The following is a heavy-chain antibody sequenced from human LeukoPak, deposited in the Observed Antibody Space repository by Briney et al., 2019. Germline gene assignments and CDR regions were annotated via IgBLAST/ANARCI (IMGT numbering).Heavy chain of an antibody. V-gene: IGHV4-38-2*02. CDR3: ARGWQWLGT. J-gene: IGHJ5*02. CDR1: GYSISRGYS. D-gene: IGHD6-19*01. CDR2: IYHSGST. Sequence: KPSETLSLTCTVSGYSISRGYSWGWIRQPPGKGLEWIGNIYHSGSTNYSPSLKSRVTISVDTSKDQFSLKLSSVTAADTAVYYCARGWQWLGTWGQGTLVTVSS.